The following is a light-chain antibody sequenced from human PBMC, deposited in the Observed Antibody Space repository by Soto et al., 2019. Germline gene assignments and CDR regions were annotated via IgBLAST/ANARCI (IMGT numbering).Light chain of an antibody. CDR3: AAWDDSLNGNV. CDR2: SNN. V-gene: IGLV1-44*01. Sequence: QSVLSHPPSASGTPGHRVTISCSGSSSNIGSNTVNWYQQLPGTAPKLLIYSNNQRPSGVPDRFSGSKSGTSASLAISGLQSEDEADYYCAAWDDSLNGNVFGTGTKVTAL. J-gene: IGLJ1*01. CDR1: SSNIGSNT.